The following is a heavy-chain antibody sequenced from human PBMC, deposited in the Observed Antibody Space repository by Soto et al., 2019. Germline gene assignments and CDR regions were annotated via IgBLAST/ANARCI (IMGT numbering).Heavy chain of an antibody. Sequence: QVQLVESGGGVVQPGRSLRLSCAASGFSFNNCAMHWVRQAPGKELEWVAVILYDGSNKYYADSVKGRFTISRDNSKNTLYLQMNSLRAEDTAVYYCARVKAAAESTWFDYWGQGTLVTVSS. CDR3: ARVKAAAESTWFDY. D-gene: IGHD6-13*01. J-gene: IGHJ4*02. V-gene: IGHV3-33*01. CDR2: ILYDGSNK. CDR1: GFSFNNCA.